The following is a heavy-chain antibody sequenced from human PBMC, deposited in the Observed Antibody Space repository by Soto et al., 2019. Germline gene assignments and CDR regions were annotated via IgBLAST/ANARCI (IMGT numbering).Heavy chain of an antibody. CDR2: IYYSGSV. D-gene: IGHD2-21*02. V-gene: IGHV4-4*02. Sequence: SETLSLTCAVSSDSISRSHWLTWVRQSPGKGLEWLGDIYYSGSVYYNPSLRSRISISMDKSNNQFSLNLSSVTAADTAVYYCERGSFVTHYYYYNMDVWGKGTPVTVSS. CDR1: SDSISRSHW. CDR3: ERGSFVTHYYYYNMDV. J-gene: IGHJ6*03.